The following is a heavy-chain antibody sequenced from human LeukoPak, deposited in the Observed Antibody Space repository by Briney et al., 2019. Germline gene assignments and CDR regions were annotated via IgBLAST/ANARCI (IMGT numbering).Heavy chain of an antibody. V-gene: IGHV3-33*01. CDR3: VRVGYTNYGIDY. D-gene: IGHD4-11*01. CDR1: GFTFSSYG. CDR2: IWYDGSNK. J-gene: IGHJ4*02. Sequence: GRSLRLSCAVSGFTFSSYGMHWVRQAPGKGLEWVAGIWYDGSNKYYADSVKGRFTISRDSSKNTLDLQMNSLRAEDTAVYYCVRVGYTNYGIDYWGQGTLVTVSS.